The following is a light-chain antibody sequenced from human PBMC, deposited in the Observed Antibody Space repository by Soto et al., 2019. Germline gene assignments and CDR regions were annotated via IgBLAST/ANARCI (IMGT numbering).Light chain of an antibody. CDR1: QSVRSSY. CDR2: GAS. V-gene: IGKV3-20*01. CDR3: QLYDNSPLYI. Sequence: EIVLTQSPGALSLSPGERVTLSCRASQSVRSSYLVWYQQKPGQAPRLLIYGASTRAAGIPDRFSASGSGPDFTLTITRLEPEDFAVYYCQLYDNSPLYIFGRGTKLEIK. J-gene: IGKJ2*01.